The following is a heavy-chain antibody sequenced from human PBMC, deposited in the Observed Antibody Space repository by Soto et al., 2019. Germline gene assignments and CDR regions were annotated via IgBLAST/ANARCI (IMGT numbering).Heavy chain of an antibody. CDR3: AREASSGYDSTFDY. V-gene: IGHV1-2*04. D-gene: IGHD5-12*01. J-gene: IGHJ4*02. CDR2: INPNSGGT. CDR1: GYTFTGYY. Sequence: EASVKVSCKASGYTFTGYYMHWVRQAPGQGLEWMGWINPNSGGTNYAQKFQGWVTMTRDTSISTAYMELSRLRSDDTAVYYYAREASSGYDSTFDYWGQGTLVTVSS.